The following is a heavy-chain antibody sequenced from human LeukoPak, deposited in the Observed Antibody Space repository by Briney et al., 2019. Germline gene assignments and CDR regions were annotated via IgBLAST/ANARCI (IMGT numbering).Heavy chain of an antibody. Sequence: VASVKVSCKASGYTFISHYMHWVRQAPGQGLEWMGIINTSGGSTRYAQKFQGRVTMTRDTSTSTVYMELNSLRFDDTAVYYCARDLKAVAGGGYYFDYWGQGTLVTVSS. CDR2: INTSGGST. CDR3: ARDLKAVAGGGYYFDY. CDR1: GYTFISHY. V-gene: IGHV1-46*01. D-gene: IGHD6-19*01. J-gene: IGHJ4*02.